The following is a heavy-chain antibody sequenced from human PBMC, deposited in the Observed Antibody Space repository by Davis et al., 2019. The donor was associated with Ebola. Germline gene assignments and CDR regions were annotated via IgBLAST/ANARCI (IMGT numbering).Heavy chain of an antibody. V-gene: IGHV3-7*01. J-gene: IGHJ3*02. CDR3: ARDGGYLEWLFDAFDI. CDR2: IKQDGSEK. D-gene: IGHD3-3*01. CDR1: GSTFKCYA. Sequence: GESLKISCAASGSTFKCYAMHWVRQAPGKGLEWVANIKQDGSEKYYVDSVKGRFTISRDNAKNSLYLQMNSLRAEDTAVYYCARDGGYLEWLFDAFDIWGQGTMVTVSS.